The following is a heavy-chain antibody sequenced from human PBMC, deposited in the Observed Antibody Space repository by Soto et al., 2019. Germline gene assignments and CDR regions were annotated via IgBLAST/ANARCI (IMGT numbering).Heavy chain of an antibody. D-gene: IGHD6-13*01. CDR3: GRDGGSSWEDNWFDP. J-gene: IGHJ5*02. V-gene: IGHV1-46*01. CDR1: GYTFTSYY. CDR2: INPSGGST. Sequence: ASVKVSCKASGYTFTSYYMHWVRQAPGQGLEWMGIINPSGGSTSYAQKFQGRVTMTRDTSTSTVYMELNSLRSEDTAVYYCGRDGGSSWEDNWFDPWGQGTLVTVSS.